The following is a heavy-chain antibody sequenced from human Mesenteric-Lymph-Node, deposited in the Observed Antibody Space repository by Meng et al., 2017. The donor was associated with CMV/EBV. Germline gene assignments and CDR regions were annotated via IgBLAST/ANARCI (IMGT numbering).Heavy chain of an antibody. D-gene: IGHD3-3*01. CDR3: ATNFWSGYLSDF. CDR1: GGSVSSGSYY. V-gene: IGHV4-61*01. CDR2: NYYSGST. Sequence: SETLSLTCTVSGGSVSSGSYYWSWIRQPPGKGLEWIGYNYYSGSTKYNPSLKSRVTISVDTSKNQFSLNLSSVTAADTAVYYCATNFWSGYLSDFWGPGTLVTVSS. J-gene: IGHJ4*02.